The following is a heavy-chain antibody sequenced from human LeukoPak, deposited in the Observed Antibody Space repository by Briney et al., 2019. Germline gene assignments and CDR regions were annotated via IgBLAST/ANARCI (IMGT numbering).Heavy chain of an antibody. Sequence: GGSLRLSCAASGFTFSNYGMHWVRQAPGKGLEWVAFIRYDGSDKYYADSVEGRFTISRDNSKNTLYLQVNSLRAEDTAVYYCAKSFSGWYGGAFDIWGQGTMVTVSS. CDR1: GFTFSNYG. J-gene: IGHJ3*02. V-gene: IGHV3-30*02. CDR2: IRYDGSDK. D-gene: IGHD6-19*01. CDR3: AKSFSGWYGGAFDI.